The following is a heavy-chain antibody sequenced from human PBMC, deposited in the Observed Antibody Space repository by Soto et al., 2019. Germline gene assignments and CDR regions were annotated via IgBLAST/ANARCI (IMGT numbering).Heavy chain of an antibody. CDR1: GYTFTGYY. V-gene: IGHV1-2*04. D-gene: IGHD1-26*01. Sequence: QVQLVQSGAEVKKPGASVKVSCKASGYTFTGYYMHWVRQAPGQGLEWMGWINPNSGGTNYAQKFQGWVTMTRDTSIRTAYMELSGLRSDDTAVYYCARAGVGAFPGDAFDIWGQGTMVTVFS. J-gene: IGHJ3*02. CDR3: ARAGVGAFPGDAFDI. CDR2: INPNSGGT.